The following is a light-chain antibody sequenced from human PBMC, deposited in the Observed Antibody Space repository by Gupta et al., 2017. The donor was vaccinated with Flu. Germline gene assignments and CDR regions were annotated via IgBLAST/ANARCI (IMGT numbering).Light chain of an antibody. CDR2: GAS. V-gene: IGKV1-39*01. CDR3: QQTHSTPHT. J-gene: IGKJ2*01. CDR1: QNINTY. Sequence: DIQMTQSPSSLSASVGDRVTITCRASQNINTYLNWYQQRPGNSPKLLIYGASRLQSGVPSRFRGSVSGTXFILTIXCRQAVDFARYYCQQTHSTPHTFGXGTKLDIK.